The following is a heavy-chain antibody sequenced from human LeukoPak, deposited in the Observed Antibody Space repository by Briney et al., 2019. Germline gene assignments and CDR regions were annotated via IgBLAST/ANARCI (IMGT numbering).Heavy chain of an antibody. Sequence: PSETLSLTCAVYGGSFSGYYWSWIRQPPGKGLEWIGEINHSGSTNYNPSLKSRVTISVDTSKNQFSLKLSSVTAADTAVYYCARVKGGYYGSGSYYKGYYMDVWGKGTTVTVSS. CDR2: INHSGST. J-gene: IGHJ6*03. CDR1: GGSFSGYY. D-gene: IGHD3-10*01. V-gene: IGHV4-34*01. CDR3: ARVKGGYYGSGSYYKGYYMDV.